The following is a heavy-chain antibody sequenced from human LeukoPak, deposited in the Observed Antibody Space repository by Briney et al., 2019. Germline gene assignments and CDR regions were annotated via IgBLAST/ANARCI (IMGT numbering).Heavy chain of an antibody. CDR1: GFTFDDYA. Sequence: GGSLRLSCATSGFTFDDYAMSWVRQAPGKGLEWVSGVNWNGGSIGYADSVKGRFTISRDNVKNSLFLQMNSLRAEDTAVYCCARHYISGWSDYWGQGTLVTVSS. J-gene: IGHJ4*02. CDR3: ARHYISGWSDY. CDR2: VNWNGGSI. D-gene: IGHD6-19*01. V-gene: IGHV3-20*04.